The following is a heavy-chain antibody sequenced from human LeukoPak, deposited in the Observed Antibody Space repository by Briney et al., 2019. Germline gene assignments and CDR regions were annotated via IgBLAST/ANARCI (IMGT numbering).Heavy chain of an antibody. V-gene: IGHV4-59*01. CDR2: IYYIGST. CDR3: ASGYNYGSLDY. D-gene: IGHD5-18*01. Sequence: SETLSLTCTVSGGSISSYYWSWIRQPPGKGLEWIGYIYYIGSTNYSPSLKSRVTISVDTSKNQFSLKLSSVTAADTAVYYCASGYNYGSLDYWGQGTLVTVSS. J-gene: IGHJ4*02. CDR1: GGSISSYY.